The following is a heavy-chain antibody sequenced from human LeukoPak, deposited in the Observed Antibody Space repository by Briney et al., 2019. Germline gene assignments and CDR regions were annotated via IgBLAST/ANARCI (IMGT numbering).Heavy chain of an antibody. V-gene: IGHV3-15*01. CDR2: IKSKTDGGTT. D-gene: IGHD3-16*02. J-gene: IGHJ4*02. Sequence: GGSLRLSCAASGFTFSNAWMSWVRQAPGKGLEWVGRIKSKTDGGTTDYAAPVKGRFTISRDDSKNTLYLQMNSLRAEDTAVYYCAKDRGSYRYVYYWGQGTLVTVSS. CDR3: AKDRGSYRYVYY. CDR1: GFTFSNAW.